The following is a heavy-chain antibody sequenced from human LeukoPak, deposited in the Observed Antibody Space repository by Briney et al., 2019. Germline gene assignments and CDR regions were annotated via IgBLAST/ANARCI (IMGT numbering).Heavy chain of an antibody. V-gene: IGHV2-70*11. Sequence: RESGLALVKPTQTLTLTCSFSGFSLTTGGLCVTWVRQPPGKALEWLARIDSDDDKYYSTTLGARLTISKDTSKNQVVLTMTSMDPVDTATYYCARMWGYNWNYIDYWGQGSLVTVSS. CDR1: GFSLTTGGLC. CDR3: ARMWGYNWNYIDY. J-gene: IGHJ4*02. CDR2: IDSDDDK. D-gene: IGHD1-20*01.